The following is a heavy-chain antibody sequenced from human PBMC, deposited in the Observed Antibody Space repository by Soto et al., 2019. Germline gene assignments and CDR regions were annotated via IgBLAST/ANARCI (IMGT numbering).Heavy chain of an antibody. CDR3: ASEYYNFWSGDQSRYDY. CDR2: VYDSGST. J-gene: IGHJ4*02. V-gene: IGHV4-59*01. D-gene: IGHD3-3*01. Sequence: VQLQESGPGLVKPSETLSLTCTVSGGSIMSYYWSWIRQPPGKGLEWIGYVYDSGSTNYNPAVRSRGTISEATSKNHFPRKVRSVPVSATAVYKSASEYYNFWSGDQSRYDYKAQGTLLTLSA. CDR1: GGSIMSYY.